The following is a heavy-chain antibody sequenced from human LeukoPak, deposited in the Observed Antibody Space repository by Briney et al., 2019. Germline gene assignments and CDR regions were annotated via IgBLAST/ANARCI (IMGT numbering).Heavy chain of an antibody. CDR3: AREVLDAFDI. CDR2: IYTSGST. J-gene: IGHJ3*02. CDR1: GGSISSYY. Sequence: PSETLSLTCTVSGGSISSYYWSWIRQPPGKGLEWIGYIYTSGSTNCNPSLKSRVTISVDTSKNQFSLKLSSVTAADTAVYYCAREVLDAFDIWGQGTMVTVSS. D-gene: IGHD3-3*01. V-gene: IGHV4-4*09.